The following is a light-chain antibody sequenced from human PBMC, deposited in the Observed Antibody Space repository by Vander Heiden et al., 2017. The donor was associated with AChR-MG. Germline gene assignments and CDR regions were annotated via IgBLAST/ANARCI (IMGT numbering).Light chain of an antibody. CDR1: AFADQS. V-gene: IGLV3-25*03. J-gene: IGLJ3*02. CDR3: QATDSSGTNWV. Sequence: SYELTQPPSVSVSPGQTARIPCPGDAFADQSGPWYQQKAGQAPVLVIYKDNERPSGIPERFSGSSSGTEVTLTISGVQAEDEADYYCQATDSSGTNWVFGGGTKVTVV. CDR2: KDN.